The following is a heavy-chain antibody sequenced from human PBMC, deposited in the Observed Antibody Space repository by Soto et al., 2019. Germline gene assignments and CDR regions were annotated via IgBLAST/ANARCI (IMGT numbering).Heavy chain of an antibody. CDR3: ARDQRVVGAAGDYYYGMDV. D-gene: IGHD1-26*01. J-gene: IGHJ6*02. CDR1: RFTLSSFG. Sequence: GGSLRLSCAASRFTLSSFGMHWVRQAPGKGLEWVAVIWYDGSNKYYADSVKGRVTMTTDTSTSTAYMELRSLRSDDTAVYYCARDQRVVGAAGDYYYGMDVWGQGTTVT. CDR2: IWYDGSNK. V-gene: IGHV3-33*01.